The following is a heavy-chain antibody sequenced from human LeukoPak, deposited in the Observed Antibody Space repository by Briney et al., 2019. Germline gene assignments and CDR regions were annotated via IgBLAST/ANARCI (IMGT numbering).Heavy chain of an antibody. CDR2: ISGGTT. CDR3: VYHSGNC. D-gene: IGHD3-10*01. CDR1: GFTISTYG. Sequence: PGGSLRLSCAASGFTISTYGMSWVRQAPGKGLEWVSSISGGTTYYADSVKGRFTISRDNSKNTVSLQMNSLRAEDTDCAKSVYHSGNCWGQGTLVTVSS. J-gene: IGHJ4*02. V-gene: IGHV3-23*01.